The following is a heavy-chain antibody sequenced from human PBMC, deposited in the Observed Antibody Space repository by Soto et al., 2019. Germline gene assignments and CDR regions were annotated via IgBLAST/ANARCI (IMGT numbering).Heavy chain of an antibody. D-gene: IGHD1-26*01. CDR3: ARQGGVVGYYYYGMDV. CDR1: GSSIHSSTSY. J-gene: IGHJ6*02. CDR2: IYYSGST. V-gene: IGHV4-39*01. Sequence: SATLSLTCTVSGSSIHSSTSYWAWSRQPPGKGLEWIGSIYYSGSTYYNPSLKSRVTISVDTSKNQFSLKLSSVAAADTAVYYCARQGGVVGYYYYGMDVWGQGTTVS.